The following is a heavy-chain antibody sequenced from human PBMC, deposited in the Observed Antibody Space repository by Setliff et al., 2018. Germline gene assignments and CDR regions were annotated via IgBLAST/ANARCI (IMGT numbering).Heavy chain of an antibody. J-gene: IGHJ6*02. D-gene: IGHD5-12*01. Sequence: GASVQVSCKASGYTFTSHNLHWVRQAPGQGLEWVGEISPSGGTTRNAQSFQGRVTLTRDTSTRTVYLDLSDLKSEDTAVYYCARDRGESGYDSYYGMDVWGQGTTVTVSS. CDR1: GYTFTSHN. V-gene: IGHV1-46*01. CDR2: ISPSGGTT. CDR3: ARDRGESGYDSYYGMDV.